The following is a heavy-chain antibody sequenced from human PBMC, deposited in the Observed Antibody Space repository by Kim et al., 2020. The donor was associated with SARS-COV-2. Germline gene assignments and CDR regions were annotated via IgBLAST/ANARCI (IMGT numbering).Heavy chain of an antibody. D-gene: IGHD6-19*01. CDR3: AKGPGPAVDGTVYQYFDL. CDR1: GFTFSSYA. J-gene: IGHJ2*01. CDR2: ISGRGGST. V-gene: IGHV3-23*01. Sequence: GGSLRLSCAASGFTFSSYAMSWVRQAPGKGLEWVSAISGRGGSTYYADSVKGRFTISRDNSKNTLYLQMNSLRAEDTAVYYCAKGPGPAVDGTVYQYFDLWGRGTLVTVSS.